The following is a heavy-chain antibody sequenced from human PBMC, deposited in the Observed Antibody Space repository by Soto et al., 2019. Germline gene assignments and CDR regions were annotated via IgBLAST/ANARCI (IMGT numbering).Heavy chain of an antibody. D-gene: IGHD3-22*01. CDR3: AHIPNYYQYDWFDP. V-gene: IGHV2-5*02. J-gene: IGHJ5*02. CDR1: GYSLTTRGVG. CDR2: IYWDDDK. Sequence: QITLKESGPTLVKPTQILTLTWTFSGYSLTTRGVGVGWIRQPPGKALECLALIYWDDDKRYSPSLQSRLSITKDTSKNQVVLTMTNVDPVDTATYYCAHIPNYYQYDWFDPWGQGTLVSVSS.